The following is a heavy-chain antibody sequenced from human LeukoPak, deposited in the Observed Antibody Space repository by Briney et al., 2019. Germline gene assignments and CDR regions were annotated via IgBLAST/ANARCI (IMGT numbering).Heavy chain of an antibody. D-gene: IGHD2-21*02. J-gene: IGHJ3*02. CDR3: AREGIVYCGGDCVGAFDI. CDR1: GFTFSDYY. Sequence: GGSLRLSCAASGFTFSDYYMSWIRQAPGKGLEWVSYISSSGSTIYYADSVKGRFTISRDNAKNSLYLQMSSLRAEDTAVYYCAREGIVYCGGDCVGAFDIWGQGTMVTVSS. V-gene: IGHV3-11*01. CDR2: ISSSGSTI.